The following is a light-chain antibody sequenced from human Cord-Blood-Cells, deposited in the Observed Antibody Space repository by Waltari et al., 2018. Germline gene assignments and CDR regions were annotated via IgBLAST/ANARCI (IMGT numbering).Light chain of an antibody. Sequence: QSALTQPRSVSGSPGQSVTISCTGTSSDVGGYKHVSWYQQNPGKAPKLMIYDVSKRPSGVPDRFSGSKSGNTASLTISGLQAEDEADYYCCSYAGSYTWVFGGGTKLTVL. CDR2: DVS. J-gene: IGLJ3*02. CDR1: SSDVGGYKH. V-gene: IGLV2-11*01. CDR3: CSYAGSYTWV.